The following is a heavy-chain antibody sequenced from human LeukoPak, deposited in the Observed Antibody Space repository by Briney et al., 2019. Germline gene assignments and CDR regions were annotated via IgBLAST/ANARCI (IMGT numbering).Heavy chain of an antibody. V-gene: IGHV4-34*01. CDR1: GGSFRGYY. D-gene: IGHD3-10*01. J-gene: IGHJ4*02. Sequence: SETLSLTCAVYGGSFRGYYWSWIRQPPGKGLEWIGEINHSGSTNYNPSLKSRVTISLDTSKNQFSLKLSSVTAADTAVYYCARGEAGRAGNWGQGTLVTVSS. CDR3: ARGEAGRAGN. CDR2: INHSGST.